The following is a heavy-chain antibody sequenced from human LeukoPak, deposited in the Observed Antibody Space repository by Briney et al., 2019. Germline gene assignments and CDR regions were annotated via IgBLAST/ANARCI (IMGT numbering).Heavy chain of an antibody. J-gene: IGHJ6*02. D-gene: IGHD3-9*01. V-gene: IGHV3-23*01. CDR2: ISGGGGST. CDR1: GFTFSSYA. Sequence: GGSLRLSCAASGFTFSSYAMSWVRQAPGKGLEWVSAISGGGGSTYYADSVKGRFTISRDNSKNTLYLQMNSLRAEDTAVYYCAKYPYYDILTGPKMDVWGQGTTVTVSS. CDR3: AKYPYYDILTGPKMDV.